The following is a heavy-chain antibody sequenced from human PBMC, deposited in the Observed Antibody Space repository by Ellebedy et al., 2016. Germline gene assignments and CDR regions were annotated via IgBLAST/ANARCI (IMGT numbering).Heavy chain of an antibody. V-gene: IGHV4-59*01. J-gene: IGHJ5*02. CDR1: GGSISSYY. D-gene: IGHD3-10*01. CDR2: IYYSGST. CDR3: ARGHLGARMVRGTNWIDH. Sequence: SETLSLXXTVSGGSISSYYWSWIRQPPGKGLEWIGYIYYSGSTNYNPSLKSRVTISVDTSKNQFSLKLSSVHAADTAVYYCARGHLGARMVRGTNWIDHWGQGTLVTVSS.